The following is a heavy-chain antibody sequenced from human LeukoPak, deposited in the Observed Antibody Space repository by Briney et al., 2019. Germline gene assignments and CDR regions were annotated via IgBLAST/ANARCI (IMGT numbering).Heavy chain of an antibody. CDR3: ATEVVWSVDY. CDR2: ISSSSSTI. Sequence: PGGSLRLSCAASGFTFSSYSMNWVRQAPGKGLEWVSYISSSSSTIYYADSVKGRFTISRDNAKNSLYLQMNSLRAEDTAVYYCATEVVWSVDYWGKGTMVTVSS. D-gene: IGHD3-3*01. V-gene: IGHV3-48*01. J-gene: IGHJ4*02. CDR1: GFTFSSYS.